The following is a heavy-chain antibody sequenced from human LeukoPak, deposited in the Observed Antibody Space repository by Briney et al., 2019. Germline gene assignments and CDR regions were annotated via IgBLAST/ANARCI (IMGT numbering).Heavy chain of an antibody. CDR3: ARARKGAYCSGGSCLQYYYYYMDV. J-gene: IGHJ6*03. Sequence: SETLSLTCTVSGGSISSYYWSWIRQPAGKGLEWIGRIYTSGSTNYNPSLKSRVTMSVDTSKNQFSLKLSSVTAADTAVYYCARARKGAYCSGGSCLQYYYYYMDVWGKGTTVTISS. V-gene: IGHV4-4*07. CDR2: IYTSGST. D-gene: IGHD2-15*01. CDR1: GGSISSYY.